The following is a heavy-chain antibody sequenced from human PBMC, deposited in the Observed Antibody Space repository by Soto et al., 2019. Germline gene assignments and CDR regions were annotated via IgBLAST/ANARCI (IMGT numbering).Heavy chain of an antibody. Sequence: QVQLQESGPGLVKPSETLSLSCTVSGGSISSSSYYWGWIRQPPGKGLEWIGSIYYSGSSLYNPSLESRVTISVDTSKNQFSLKVTSVIVADTAIYYCARQVRGEVWLDPWGQGTLVTVSS. D-gene: IGHD3-10*01. CDR1: GGSISSSSYY. CDR3: ARQVRGEVWLDP. V-gene: IGHV4-39*01. CDR2: IYYSGSS. J-gene: IGHJ5*02.